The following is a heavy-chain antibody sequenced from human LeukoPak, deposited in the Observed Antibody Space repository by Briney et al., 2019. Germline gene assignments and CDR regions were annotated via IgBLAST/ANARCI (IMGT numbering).Heavy chain of an antibody. V-gene: IGHV3-73*01. Sequence: GGSLKLSCAASGFTFSGSSIHWVRQTSGKGLEWVDRIRTKVNTYATAYGESVKGRFTISRDDSKNAAYLQMNSLKTDDSAVYYCTTGMAGVSAVWGYWGQGTLVTVSS. CDR3: TTGMAGVSAVWGY. J-gene: IGHJ4*02. CDR2: IRTKVNTYAT. D-gene: IGHD5/OR15-5a*01. CDR1: GFTFSGSS.